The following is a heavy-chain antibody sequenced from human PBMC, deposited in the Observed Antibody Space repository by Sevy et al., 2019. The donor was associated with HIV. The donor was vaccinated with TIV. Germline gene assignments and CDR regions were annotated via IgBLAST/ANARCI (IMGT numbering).Heavy chain of an antibody. CDR1: GYTFSTYG. V-gene: IGHV1-18*01. CDR3: ARGDMGETVATLDY. CDR2: IGTSTGNT. J-gene: IGHJ4*02. Sequence: ASVNVSCKASGYTFSTYGIHWVRQAPGQGLEWVGWIGTSTGNTIFYQKFQGRLTLATDTATSTAFMGLMRLTSDDTAVYYCARGDMGETVATLDYWGQGTLVTVSS. D-gene: IGHD3-16*01.